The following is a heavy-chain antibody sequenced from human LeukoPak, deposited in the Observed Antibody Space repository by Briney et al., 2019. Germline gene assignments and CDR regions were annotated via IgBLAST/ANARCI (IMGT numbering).Heavy chain of an antibody. V-gene: IGHV3-66*02. CDR3: ARDRGNFWSGYYFDY. CDR1: GFTFSIYW. Sequence: GGSLRLSCAASGFTFSIYWMSWVRQAPGKGLEWVSVIYSGGSTYYADSVKGRFTTSRDNSKNTLYLQMNSLRAEDTAVYYCARDRGNFWSGYYFDYWAQGTLVTVSS. CDR2: IYSGGST. J-gene: IGHJ4*02. D-gene: IGHD3-3*01.